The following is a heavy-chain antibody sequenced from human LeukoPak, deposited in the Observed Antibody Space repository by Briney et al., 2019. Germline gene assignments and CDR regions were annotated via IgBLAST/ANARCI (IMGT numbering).Heavy chain of an antibody. D-gene: IGHD3-22*01. CDR2: MYYSGST. J-gene: IGHJ3*02. Sequence: PSETLSLTCTVSGGSISSYYWSWIRQPPGKGLEWIGSMYYSGSTNYKPSLNSRVTISVDTSKDQFSLKLSSVTAADTAVYYCARHAYYYDRSGSYEAFDIWGQGTMVTVSS. V-gene: IGHV4-59*08. CDR1: GGSISSYY. CDR3: ARHAYYYDRSGSYEAFDI.